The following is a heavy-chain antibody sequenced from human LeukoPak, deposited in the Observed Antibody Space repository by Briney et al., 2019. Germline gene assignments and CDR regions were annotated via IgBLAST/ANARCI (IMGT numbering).Heavy chain of an antibody. CDR1: GYTFTSYH. Sequence: ASVKVSCKASGYTFTSYHLHWVRQAPGQGREWMGRINPDRGATDYSQKFQGRVTMAGDTSIGTAYMELSSLRSDDTAVYYCASVTFGDYSLDFWGQGTLVTVSS. D-gene: IGHD4-17*01. J-gene: IGHJ4*02. CDR2: INPDRGAT. CDR3: ASVTFGDYSLDF. V-gene: IGHV1-2*06.